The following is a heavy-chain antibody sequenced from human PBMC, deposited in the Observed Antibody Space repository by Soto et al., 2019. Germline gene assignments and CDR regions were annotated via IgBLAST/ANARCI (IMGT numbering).Heavy chain of an antibody. CDR3: ARIINGYDLWSGYSDYYCMDV. CDR1: GDSISSDYYH. CDR2: IHHSGSI. J-gene: IGHJ6*03. V-gene: IGHV4-30-4*08. Sequence: TSETLSLTCTVSGDSISSDYYHWTWIRQSPGKGLEWIGYIHHSGSILYNPSLKSRVTISVDTSKNQFSLHLTSVTAADTAVYFCARIINGYDLWSGYSDYYCMDVRGEGTTVTASS. D-gene: IGHD3-3*01.